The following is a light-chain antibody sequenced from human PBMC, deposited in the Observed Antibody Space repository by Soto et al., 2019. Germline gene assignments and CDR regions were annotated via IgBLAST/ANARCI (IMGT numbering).Light chain of an antibody. V-gene: IGKV3-20*01. Sequence: EIVLTQSPGTLSSSPGERTTLSCRASQSVSSSYLAWYQQKPGQAPRLFIYGASSRATGIPDRFSGSWSGTDFTLTISRREPEDFAVYYCHQNDSSPLTFGGGTKVEIK. J-gene: IGKJ4*01. CDR2: GAS. CDR3: HQNDSSPLT. CDR1: QSVSSSY.